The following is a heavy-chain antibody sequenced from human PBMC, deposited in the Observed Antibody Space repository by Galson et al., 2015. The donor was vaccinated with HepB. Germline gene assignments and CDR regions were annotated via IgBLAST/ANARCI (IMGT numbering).Heavy chain of an antibody. J-gene: IGHJ4*02. Sequence: KVSCKAFGYTFTDFGITWVRPAPGQGLEWVGWISGYNDDANYAQTPQGRVTMTTDTSTNTAYMELNSLKTEDTAVYYCTRQSSVDTVTRYYFDYWGQGTLVTVSS. D-gene: IGHD4-17*01. V-gene: IGHV1-18*01. CDR2: ISGYNDDA. CDR3: TRQSSVDTVTRYYFDY. CDR1: GYTFTDFG.